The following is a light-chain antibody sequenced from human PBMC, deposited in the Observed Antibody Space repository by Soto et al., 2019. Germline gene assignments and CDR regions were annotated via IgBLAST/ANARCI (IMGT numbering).Light chain of an antibody. CDR1: RDISNC. CDR3: QQCDNLPIT. Sequence: IGITQSPGSLCAPVGDRVTITCQASRDISNCLNWYQQRPGKDPRLLIYDASNLETGVPPRFSGSGSGTDFTFTIRSLQPKDIATYYCQQCDNLPITSGQGTRLEIK. J-gene: IGKJ5*01. CDR2: DAS. V-gene: IGKV1-33*01.